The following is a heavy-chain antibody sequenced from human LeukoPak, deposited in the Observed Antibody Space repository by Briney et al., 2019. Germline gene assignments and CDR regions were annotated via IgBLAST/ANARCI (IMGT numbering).Heavy chain of an antibody. CDR1: GFTFDDYA. Sequence: SGGSLRLSCAASGFTFDDYAMHWVRQAPGKGLEWVSGISWNSGSIGYADSVKGRFTISRDNAKNSLYLQMNSLRAEDMALYYCAKDSSDFYEYFDYWGQGTLVTVSS. CDR2: ISWNSGSI. CDR3: AKDSSDFYEYFDY. D-gene: IGHD3/OR15-3a*01. V-gene: IGHV3-9*03. J-gene: IGHJ4*02.